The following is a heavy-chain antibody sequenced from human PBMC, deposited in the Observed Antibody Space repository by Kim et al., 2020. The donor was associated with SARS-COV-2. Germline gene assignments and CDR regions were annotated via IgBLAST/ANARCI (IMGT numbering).Heavy chain of an antibody. Sequence: GGSLRLSCAASGFTFSSYGMHGVRQAPGKGLEWVAVISYDGSNKYYADSVKGRFTISRDNSKNTLYLQMNSLRAEETAVYYCAKDRGYSSRGGMDVWGQGTTVTVSS. CDR2: ISYDGSNK. J-gene: IGHJ6*02. V-gene: IGHV3-30*18. CDR3: AKDRGYSSRGGMDV. D-gene: IGHD6-13*01. CDR1: GFTFSSYG.